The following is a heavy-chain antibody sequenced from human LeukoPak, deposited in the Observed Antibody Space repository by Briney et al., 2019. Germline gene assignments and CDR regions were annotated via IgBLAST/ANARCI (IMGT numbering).Heavy chain of an antibody. CDR2: LSATGGST. Sequence: PGGSLRLSCAASGFSFSSSGMTWVRQAPGKGLEWVSSLSATGGSTYYADSVKGRFTISRDNSQNTLYLQMNSLRAEDTAVYYCARDYADYVGYFFFDYWGQGTLVTVSS. V-gene: IGHV3-23*01. CDR1: GFSFSSSG. J-gene: IGHJ4*02. CDR3: ARDYADYVGYFFFDY. D-gene: IGHD4-17*01.